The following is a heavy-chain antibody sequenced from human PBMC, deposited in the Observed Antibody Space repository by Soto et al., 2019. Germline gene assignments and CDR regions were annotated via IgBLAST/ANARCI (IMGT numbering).Heavy chain of an antibody. D-gene: IGHD6-25*01. V-gene: IGHV3-66*01. J-gene: IGHJ4*02. CDR1: GVTVSSYR. CDR3: WRSLARFCSLLDRLQPTAFDY. Sequence: GGSLRLSCAASGVTVSSYRMSWVRQAPGKGLEWVSVIYSGGSTYYSDSVKGRFTISRDNSKNTLYLQMNSLRAEDTAVYSCWRSLARFCSLLDRLQPTAFDYRGKRILVAV. CDR2: IYSGGST.